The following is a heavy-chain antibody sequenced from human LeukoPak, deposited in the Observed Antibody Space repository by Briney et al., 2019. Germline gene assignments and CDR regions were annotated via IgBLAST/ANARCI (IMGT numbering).Heavy chain of an antibody. CDR3: ARDFSLAFDY. Sequence: GGSLRLSCAASGFTFSSYTMNWVRQAPGKGLEWVSSISSSSTYIYYADSMKGRFTISRDNAKNSLYLQMNSLRAEDTALYYCARDFSLAFDYWGQGTRVSVSS. CDR2: ISSSSTYI. D-gene: IGHD2/OR15-2a*01. V-gene: IGHV3-21*01. CDR1: GFTFSSYT. J-gene: IGHJ4*02.